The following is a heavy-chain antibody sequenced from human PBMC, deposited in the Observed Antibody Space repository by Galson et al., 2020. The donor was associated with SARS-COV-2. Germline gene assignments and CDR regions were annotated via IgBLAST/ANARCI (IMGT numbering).Heavy chain of an antibody. V-gene: IGHV3-9*01. Sequence: SLKISCAAPGFTFDDYAMHWVRQAPGKGLEWVSGISWNSGSIGYADSVKGRFTISRDNAKNSLYLQMNKLRAEDPALYYCETKYCMSSSCYTGFDYWGQGTLVTVSS. CDR3: ETKYCMSSSCYTGFDY. D-gene: IGHD2-2*02. CDR2: ISWNSGSI. J-gene: IGHJ4*02. CDR1: GFTFDDYA.